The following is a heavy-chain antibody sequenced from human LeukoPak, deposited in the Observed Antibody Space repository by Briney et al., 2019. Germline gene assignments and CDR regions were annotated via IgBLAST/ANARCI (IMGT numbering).Heavy chain of an antibody. D-gene: IGHD3-10*01. V-gene: IGHV4-34*01. CDR1: GGSFSGYY. Sequence: SETLSLTRAVYGGSFSGYYWSWIRQPPEKGLEWIGEINHSGSTNYNPSLKSRVTISVDTSKNQFSLKLSSVTAADTAVYYCARGWVAYYYGSGSYFDYWGQGTLVTVSS. J-gene: IGHJ4*02. CDR2: INHSGST. CDR3: ARGWVAYYYGSGSYFDY.